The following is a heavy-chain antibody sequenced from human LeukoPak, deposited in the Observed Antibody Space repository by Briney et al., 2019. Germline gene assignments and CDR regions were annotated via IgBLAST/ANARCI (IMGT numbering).Heavy chain of an antibody. Sequence: PSQTLSLTCTVSGGSISSGDYYWSWIRQPPGKGLEWIGYIYYSGSTYYNPSLKSRVTISVDTSKIQFSLKLSSVTAADTAVYYCARGGGRITIFGVVITSGFDYWGQGTLVTVSS. CDR2: IYYSGST. D-gene: IGHD3-3*01. J-gene: IGHJ4*02. V-gene: IGHV4-30-4*08. CDR3: ARGGGRITIFGVVITSGFDY. CDR1: GGSISSGDYY.